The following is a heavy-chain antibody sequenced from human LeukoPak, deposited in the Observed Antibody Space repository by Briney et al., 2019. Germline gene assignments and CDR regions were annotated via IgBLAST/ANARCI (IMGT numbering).Heavy chain of an antibody. J-gene: IGHJ5*02. V-gene: IGHV3-30*03. CDR3: ARENYYDSSGYYDP. Sequence: GRSLRLSCAASGFTFSSYGMHWVRQAPGKGLEWVAVISYDGSNKYYADSVKGRFTISRDNSKNTLYLQMNSLRAEDTAVYYCARENYYDSSGYYDPWGQGTLVTVSS. CDR1: GFTFSSYG. CDR2: ISYDGSNK. D-gene: IGHD3-22*01.